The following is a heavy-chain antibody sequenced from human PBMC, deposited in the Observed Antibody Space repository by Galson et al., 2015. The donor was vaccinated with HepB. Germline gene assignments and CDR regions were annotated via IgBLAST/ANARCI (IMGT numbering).Heavy chain of an antibody. CDR1: GFTVSSNY. V-gene: IGHV3-66*02. Sequence: SLRLSCAASGFTVSSNYMSWVRQAPGKGLEWVSVIYSGGSTYYADSVKGRFTIPRDNSKNTLYLQMNSLRAEDTAVYYCARDQVGFGGAFDIWGQGTMVTVSS. CDR2: IYSGGST. D-gene: IGHD3-10*01. J-gene: IGHJ3*02. CDR3: ARDQVGFGGAFDI.